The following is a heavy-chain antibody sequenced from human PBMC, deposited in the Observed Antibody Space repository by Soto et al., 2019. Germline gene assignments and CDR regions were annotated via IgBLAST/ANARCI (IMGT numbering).Heavy chain of an antibody. J-gene: IGHJ3*02. V-gene: IGHV3-21*01. CDR2: ISSSSSYI. CDR1: GFTFSSYS. CDR3: ARASLFNGPPGAFDI. Sequence: EVQLVESGGGLVKPGGSLRLSCAASGFTFSSYSMNWVRQAPGKGLEWVSSISSSSSYIYYADSVKGRFTISRDNAKNSLYLQMYSLRAEDTAVYYCARASLFNGPPGAFDIWGQGTMVTVSS. D-gene: IGHD2-21*01.